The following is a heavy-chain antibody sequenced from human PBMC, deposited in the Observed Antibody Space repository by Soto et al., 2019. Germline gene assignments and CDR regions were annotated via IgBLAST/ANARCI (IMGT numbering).Heavy chain of an antibody. J-gene: IGHJ6*02. V-gene: IGHV3-66*01. Sequence: EVQLVESGGGLVQPGGSLRLSCAASGFTVSSNYMSWVRQAPGKGLEWVSVIYSDGSTYYADSVKGRFTISRDNSKNTLYLQMNSLRAEDTAVYYCARDRRRYFDWLLWRGSMDVWGQGTTVTVSS. CDR3: ARDRRRYFDWLLWRGSMDV. D-gene: IGHD3-9*01. CDR2: IYSDGST. CDR1: GFTVSSNY.